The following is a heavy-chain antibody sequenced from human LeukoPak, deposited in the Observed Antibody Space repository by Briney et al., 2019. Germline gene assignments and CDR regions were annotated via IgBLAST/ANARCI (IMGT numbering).Heavy chain of an antibody. CDR1: GFTVSSNY. J-gene: IGHJ1*01. CDR2: IYSGGST. V-gene: IGHV3-53*01. CDR3: ARVSSGWQREYRRRTEYFQH. Sequence: GGSLRLSCAASGFTVSSNYMSWVRQAPGKGLKWVSVIYSGGSTYYADSVKGRFTISRDNSKNTLYLQMNSLRAEDTAVYYCARVSSGWQREYRRRTEYFQHWGQGTLVTVSS. D-gene: IGHD6-19*01.